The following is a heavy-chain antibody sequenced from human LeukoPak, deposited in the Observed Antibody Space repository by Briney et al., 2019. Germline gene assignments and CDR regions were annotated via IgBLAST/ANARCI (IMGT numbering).Heavy chain of an antibody. D-gene: IGHD1-26*01. CDR1: GFTFSSYG. V-gene: IGHV3-23*01. CDR3: ARVEVGADDFDYFQH. Sequence: GGSLRLSCAASGFTFSSYGMSWVRQAPGKGLEWVSSISSSGGNTYYADSVKGRFTISRDNSKNTLYLQMNSLRAEDTAVYYCARVEVGADDFDYFQHWGQGTLVTVSS. J-gene: IGHJ1*01. CDR2: ISSSGGNT.